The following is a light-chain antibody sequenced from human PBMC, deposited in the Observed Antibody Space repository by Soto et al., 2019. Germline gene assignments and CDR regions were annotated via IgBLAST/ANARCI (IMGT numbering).Light chain of an antibody. CDR1: SSDVGGYNY. V-gene: IGLV2-14*01. J-gene: IGLJ1*01. Sequence: QSALTQPASVSGSPGQSITISCTGTSSDVGGYNYVSWSQQHPGKAPKLMIYDVSNRPSGVSNRFSGSKSGNTASLTISGLQAEDEADYYCSSYTSSSTGVFGTGTKLTVL. CDR2: DVS. CDR3: SSYTSSSTGV.